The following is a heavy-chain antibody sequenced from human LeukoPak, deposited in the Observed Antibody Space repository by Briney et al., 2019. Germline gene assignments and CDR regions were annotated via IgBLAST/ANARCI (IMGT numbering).Heavy chain of an antibody. CDR1: GFTFSRYS. CDR3: ARIPCSSTSCYFIYYYYYMDV. CDR2: ICSSSSYI. J-gene: IGHJ6*03. Sequence: GGSLRLSCAASGFTFSRYSMNWVRQALGKGLEWVSPICSSSSYIYYADSVKGRFTISRDNAKNSLYLQMNSLRAEDTAVYYCARIPCSSTSCYFIYYYYYMDVWGKGTTVTISS. V-gene: IGHV3-21*01. D-gene: IGHD2-2*01.